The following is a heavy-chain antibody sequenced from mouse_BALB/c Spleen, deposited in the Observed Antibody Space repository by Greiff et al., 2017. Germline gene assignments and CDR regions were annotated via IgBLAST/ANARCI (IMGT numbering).Heavy chain of an antibody. Sequence: EVQGVESGGGLVKPGGSLKLSCAASGFTFSDYYMYWVRQTPEKRLEWVATISDGGSYTYYPDSVKGRFTISRDNAKNNLYLQMSSLKSEDTAMYYCARGGGYAMDYWGQGTSVTVSS. CDR1: GFTFSDYY. CDR2: ISDGGSYT. V-gene: IGHV5-4*02. J-gene: IGHJ4*01. CDR3: ARGGGYAMDY.